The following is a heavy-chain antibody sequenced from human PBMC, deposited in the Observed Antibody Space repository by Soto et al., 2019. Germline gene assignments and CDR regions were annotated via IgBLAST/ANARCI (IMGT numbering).Heavy chain of an antibody. CDR1: GFSLTTGGVG. J-gene: IGHJ4*02. CDR3: AHRRGYNYDSGAYYSVDFDY. Sequence: QITLKESGPTLVKPTQTLTLTCTFSGFSLTTGGVGVGWIRQPPGKALEWLALIYWDDDKRYSPSLKSRLTITRATSKNQVVLTVTNMDPVDTATYYCAHRRGYNYDSGAYYSVDFDYWGQGILVTVSS. V-gene: IGHV2-5*02. CDR2: IYWDDDK. D-gene: IGHD3-22*01.